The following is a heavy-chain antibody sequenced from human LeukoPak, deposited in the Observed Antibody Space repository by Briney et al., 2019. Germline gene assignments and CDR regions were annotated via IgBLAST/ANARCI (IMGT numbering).Heavy chain of an antibody. J-gene: IGHJ5*02. D-gene: IGHD3-10*01. Sequence: AETLSLTCTVSGDSVSIGSYYGSSIRQPPGKGLGRIGYIYYSGSTNYNPSLKSRVTISVDTSKNQFSLKLSSVTAADTAVYYCAREAFGIQRDWFDPWGQGTLVTVSS. CDR1: GDSVSIGSYY. V-gene: IGHV4-61*01. CDR2: IYYSGST. CDR3: AREAFGIQRDWFDP.